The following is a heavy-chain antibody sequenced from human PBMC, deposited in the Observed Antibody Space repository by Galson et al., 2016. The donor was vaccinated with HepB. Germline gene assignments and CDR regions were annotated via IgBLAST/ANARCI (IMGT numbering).Heavy chain of an antibody. CDR2: ISRRESP. V-gene: IGHV4-4*02. CDR1: GDSVSGINW. CDR3: VRILFGFQGMDV. Sequence: ETLSLTCAVSGDSVSGINWWGWVRQPPGQGLEFIGEISRRESPNYSPSLKSRVTMSVDKSKNQFSLTLSSVTAADTAVYYCVRILFGFQGMDVWGQGTTVTVSS. J-gene: IGHJ6*02. D-gene: IGHD3-10*01.